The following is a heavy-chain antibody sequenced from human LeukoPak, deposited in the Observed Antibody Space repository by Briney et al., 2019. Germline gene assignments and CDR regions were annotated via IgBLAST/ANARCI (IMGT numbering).Heavy chain of an antibody. CDR3: ARGPFCSGTTCYSQMYDH. D-gene: IGHD2-15*01. V-gene: IGHV1-18*01. CDR1: GYTFSSYG. J-gene: IGHJ4*02. Sequence: ASVKVSCKASGYTFSSYGITWVRQAPGQGLEWMGWISAYNGNTNYAQKLQGRVTMTTDTSTSTAYMDLRSLRSDDTAVYYCARGPFCSGTTCYSQMYDHWGQGTLVTVSS. CDR2: ISAYNGNT.